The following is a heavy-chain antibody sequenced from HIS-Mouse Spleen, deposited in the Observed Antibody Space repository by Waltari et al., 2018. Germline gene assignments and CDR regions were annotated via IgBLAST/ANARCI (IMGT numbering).Heavy chain of an antibody. Sequence: QVQLVQSGAEVKKPGASVKVSCKASGYTFTSYGISWVRQAPGQGLEWMGWISGYNGNTNYAQKLQGRVTMTTDTSTSTAYMELRSLRSDDTAVYYCARSESRFLEWLDWFDPWGQGTLVTVSS. V-gene: IGHV1-18*01. J-gene: IGHJ5*02. D-gene: IGHD3-3*01. CDR3: ARSESRFLEWLDWFDP. CDR2: ISGYNGNT. CDR1: GYTFTSYG.